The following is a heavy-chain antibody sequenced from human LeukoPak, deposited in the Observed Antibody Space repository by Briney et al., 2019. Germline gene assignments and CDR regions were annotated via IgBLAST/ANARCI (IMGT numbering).Heavy chain of an antibody. CDR2: ISSSGSHI. V-gene: IGHV3-21*01. CDR1: GYNFKKYS. J-gene: IGHJ4*02. Sequence: GGSLRLSCAASGYNFKKYSLNWIRLAPGKGLEWVSSISSSGSHIYYADSVKGRFSISRDNAKNSLYLQLNSLRAEDTAVYFCATAYYYDESGLFWDRPFEYWGQGTLVTVSS. D-gene: IGHD3-22*01. CDR3: ATAYYYDESGLFWDRPFEY.